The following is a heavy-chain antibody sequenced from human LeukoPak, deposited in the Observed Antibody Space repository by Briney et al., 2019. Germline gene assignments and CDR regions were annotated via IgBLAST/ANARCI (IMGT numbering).Heavy chain of an antibody. V-gene: IGHV4-59*08. Sequence: SETLSLTCIVSDGSISNYFWSWIRQPPGKGLEWIGYIYYSGSTNYNPSLKSRVTISVDTSKNQFSLRLSSVTAADTAVYYCARLPIQTTSDYFDFWGQGTLVTVSS. CDR2: IYYSGST. J-gene: IGHJ4*02. CDR1: DGSISNYF. D-gene: IGHD2/OR15-2a*01. CDR3: ARLPIQTTSDYFDF.